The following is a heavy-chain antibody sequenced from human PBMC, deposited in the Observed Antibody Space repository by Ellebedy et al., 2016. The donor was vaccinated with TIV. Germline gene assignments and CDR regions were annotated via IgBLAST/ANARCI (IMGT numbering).Heavy chain of an antibody. CDR2: ISSSSSYT. CDR1: GFTFSDYY. CDR3: ARDEWLRATPYFDY. Sequence: GESLKISXAASGFTFSDYYMSWIRQAPGKGLEWVSYISSSSSYTNYADSVKGRFTISRDNAKNSLYLQMNSLRAEDTAVYYCARDEWLRATPYFDYWGQGTLVTVSS. D-gene: IGHD6-19*01. J-gene: IGHJ4*02. V-gene: IGHV3-11*05.